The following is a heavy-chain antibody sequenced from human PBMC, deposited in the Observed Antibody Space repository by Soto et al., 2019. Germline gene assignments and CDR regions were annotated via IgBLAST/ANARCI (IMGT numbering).Heavy chain of an antibody. CDR2: ISGSGGST. J-gene: IGHJ6*02. D-gene: IGHD6-6*01. V-gene: IGHV3-23*01. Sequence: PGGSLRLSCAASGFTFSSYAMSWVRQAPGKGLEWVSAISGSGGSTYYADSVKGRFTISRDNSKNTLYLQMNSLRAEDTAVYYCAKAGDQMAQLVYSYYYGMDVWGQGTTVTVSS. CDR1: GFTFSSYA. CDR3: AKAGDQMAQLVYSYYYGMDV.